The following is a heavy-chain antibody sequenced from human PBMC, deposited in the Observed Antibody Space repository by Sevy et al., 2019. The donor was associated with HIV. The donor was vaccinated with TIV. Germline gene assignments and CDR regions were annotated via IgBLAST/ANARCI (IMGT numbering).Heavy chain of an antibody. CDR3: ARGDFYDFWSDT. J-gene: IGHJ4*03. Sequence: ASVKVSCKASGHSFTSYYMDWVRQAPGQGLEWVGKITPSRGSTSYAQKFQARVTMTRDTSSSTVYLELSNLSSEDTAVYYCARGDFYDFWSDTWGQGTPVTVSS. CDR1: GHSFTSYY. V-gene: IGHV1-46*01. D-gene: IGHD3-3*01. CDR2: ITPSRGST.